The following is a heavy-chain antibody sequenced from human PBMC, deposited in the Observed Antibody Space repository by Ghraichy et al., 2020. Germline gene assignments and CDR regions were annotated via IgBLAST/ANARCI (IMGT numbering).Heavy chain of an antibody. V-gene: IGHV4-34*01. CDR2: INHSGST. J-gene: IGHJ4*02. CDR3: ARGRSVDY. Sequence: SETLSLTCAVYGGSFSGYYWSWIRQPPGKGLEWIGEINHSGSTNYNPSLKSRVTISVDTSKNQFSLKLSSVTAADTAVYYCARGRSVDYWGQGTLVTVSS. CDR1: GGSFSGYY.